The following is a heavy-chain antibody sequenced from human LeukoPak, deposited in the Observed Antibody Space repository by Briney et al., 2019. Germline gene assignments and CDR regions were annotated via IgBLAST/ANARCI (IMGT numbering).Heavy chain of an antibody. CDR3: ARDPSSGWYLKGWFDP. V-gene: IGHV3-21*01. Sequence: GGSLRLSCAASGFTFNNYIMNWVRQAPGKGLEWVSSISSSSDYIYYADSVKGRFTISRDNAKNSLYLQMNSLRAEDMAVYYCARDPSSGWYLKGWFDPWGQGTLVTVSS. J-gene: IGHJ5*02. CDR1: GFTFNNYI. D-gene: IGHD6-19*01. CDR2: ISSSSDYI.